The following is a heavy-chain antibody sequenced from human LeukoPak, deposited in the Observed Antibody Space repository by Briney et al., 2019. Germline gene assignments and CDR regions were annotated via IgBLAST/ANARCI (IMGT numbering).Heavy chain of an antibody. CDR2: ISGSGGST. Sequence: GGSLRLSCAASGFTFSSYAMSWVRQAPGKGLEWVSAISGSGGSTYYADSVKGRFAISRDNSKNTLYLQMNSLRAEDTAVYYRASRGYSYGYGQFDYWGQGTLVTVSS. D-gene: IGHD5-18*01. CDR3: ASRGYSYGYGQFDY. CDR1: GFTFSSYA. V-gene: IGHV3-23*01. J-gene: IGHJ4*02.